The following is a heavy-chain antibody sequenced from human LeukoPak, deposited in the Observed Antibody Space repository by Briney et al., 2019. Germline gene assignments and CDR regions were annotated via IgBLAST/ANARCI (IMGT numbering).Heavy chain of an antibody. V-gene: IGHV1-46*01. CDR3: ARDQEAFDY. CDR2: IYPRDGST. J-gene: IGHJ4*02. CDR1: GYSFTSNY. Sequence: ASVKVSFTASGYSFTSNYIHWVRQAPGQGLEWMGMIYPRDGSTSYAQKFQGRVTVTRDTSTSTVHMELSGLRSEDTAVYYCARDQEAFDYWGQGTLVTVSS.